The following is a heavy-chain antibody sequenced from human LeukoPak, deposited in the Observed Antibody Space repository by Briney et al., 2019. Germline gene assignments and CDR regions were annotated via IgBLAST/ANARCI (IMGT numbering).Heavy chain of an antibody. J-gene: IGHJ4*02. CDR1: GFIFTNYF. CDR3: AKGAPSSSSIFDF. CDR2: IKHDGSEK. Sequence: GGSLRLSCAASGFIFTNYFMSWVRQAPGKGLEWVASIKHDGSEKYYVDSVRGRFTISRDNSKNTLYLQLSSLRPDDTAVYYCAKGAPSSSSIFDFWGPGTLVTVSS. D-gene: IGHD6-6*01. V-gene: IGHV3-7*03.